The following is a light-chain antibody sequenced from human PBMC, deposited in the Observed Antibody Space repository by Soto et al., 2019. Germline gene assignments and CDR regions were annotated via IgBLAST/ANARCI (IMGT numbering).Light chain of an antibody. CDR3: LQHYTYPLT. J-gene: IGKJ4*01. CDR2: GAS. CDR1: QSISTT. Sequence: EIVLTQSPVTLSVSPGERATLSCRASQSISTTLVWYQQKPGQAPRLLIYGASTRATGVPARFSGSGSGTEFTLTISSLQSEDFATYYCLQHYTYPLTFGGGTRVEIK. V-gene: IGKV3-15*01.